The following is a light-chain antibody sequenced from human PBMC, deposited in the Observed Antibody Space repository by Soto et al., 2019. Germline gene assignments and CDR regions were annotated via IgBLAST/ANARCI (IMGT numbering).Light chain of an antibody. J-gene: IGKJ1*01. Sequence: DIQMTQSPSTLSASVGDRVTITCRASQSISSWLAWYQQKPGKAPKLLIYDTSSLESGDPSRFSGSGSGTEFTLTISSRQPDDFAIYYCQQYSSYWTFGQGTKVEIK. V-gene: IGKV1-5*01. CDR1: QSISSW. CDR2: DTS. CDR3: QQYSSYWT.